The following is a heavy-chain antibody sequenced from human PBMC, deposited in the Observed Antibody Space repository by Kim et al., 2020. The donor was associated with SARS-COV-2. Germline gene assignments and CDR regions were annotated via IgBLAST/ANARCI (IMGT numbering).Heavy chain of an antibody. CDR1: GASISSSSYY. Sequence: SETLSLTCTVSGASISSSSYYWGWIRQPPGKGLEWIGSIYYSGSTYYNPSLKSRVTISVDTSKNQFSLKLSSVTAADTAVYYCATSDSSGWYPWGQGTLVTVSS. CDR3: ATSDSSGWYP. CDR2: IYYSGST. D-gene: IGHD6-19*01. J-gene: IGHJ5*02. V-gene: IGHV4-39*01.